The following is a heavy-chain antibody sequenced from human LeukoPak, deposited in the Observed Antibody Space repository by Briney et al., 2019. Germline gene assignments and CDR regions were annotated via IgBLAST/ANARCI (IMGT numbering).Heavy chain of an antibody. J-gene: IGHJ4*02. D-gene: IGHD7-27*01. CDR3: TCDPNWVFDN. CDR1: GYSISSGFY. Sequence: SETLSLTCAFSGYSISSGFYWGWIRQPPGKGLEWIGNIYHSGNTYYNPSLKSRLTIPLDTSKNQFSLKLTSVTAADTAMYYCTCDPNWVFDNWGQGTLVTVSS. CDR2: IYHSGNT. V-gene: IGHV4-38-2*01.